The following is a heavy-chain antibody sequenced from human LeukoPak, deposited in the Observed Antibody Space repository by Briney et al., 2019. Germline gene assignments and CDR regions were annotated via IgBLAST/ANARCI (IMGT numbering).Heavy chain of an antibody. V-gene: IGHV3-21*01. CDR2: ISSSSYI. CDR1: GFTFSSYS. CDR3: ARAGIVVVPAADFDY. J-gene: IGHJ4*02. Sequence: GGSLRLSCAASGFTFSSYSMNWVRQAPGKGLEWVSSISSSSYIYYADSVKGRFTISRDNAKNSLYLQMNSLRAEDTAVYYCARAGIVVVPAADFDYWGQGTLVTVSS. D-gene: IGHD2-2*01.